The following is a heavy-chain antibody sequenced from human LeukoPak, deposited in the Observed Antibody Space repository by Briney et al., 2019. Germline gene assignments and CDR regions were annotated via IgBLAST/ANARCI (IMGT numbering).Heavy chain of an antibody. CDR1: GFTFSRFG. J-gene: IGHJ4*02. V-gene: IGHV3-30*03. D-gene: IGHD6-13*01. Sequence: GGSLRLSCAASGFTFSRFGMHWVRQSPGKGLEWVAVISYDGSDKYYADSVKGRFTISRDNSRDWVFLQMSSLRAEDTAVYYCVSGIAPYYFDYWGQGTLVTVSS. CDR3: VSGIAPYYFDY. CDR2: ISYDGSDK.